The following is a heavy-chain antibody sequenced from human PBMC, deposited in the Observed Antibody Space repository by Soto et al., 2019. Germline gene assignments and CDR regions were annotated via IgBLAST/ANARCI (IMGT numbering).Heavy chain of an antibody. J-gene: IGHJ4*02. CDR1: GFTFSTSI. V-gene: IGHV3-21*06. D-gene: IGHD5-12*01. CDR3: TTALGRVPTIT. CDR2: ITSSSSHM. Sequence: EEQLVESGGGLVKPGWSLRLSCAASGFTFSTSIMNWVRQAPGTGLEWVSSITSSSSHMFYADSVKGRFTISRDYARNSLYLQMNSLRAEDTAIYYCTTALGRVPTITWGQGTLVTVSS.